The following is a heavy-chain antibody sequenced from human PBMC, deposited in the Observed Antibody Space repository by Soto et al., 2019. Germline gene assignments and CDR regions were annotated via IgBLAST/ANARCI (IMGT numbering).Heavy chain of an antibody. D-gene: IGHD2-2*01. Sequence: QVQLVQSGAEVKKPGSSVKVSCKASGGSFNTFAISWVRQAPGQGLEWMGGIIPVSGRVTYAQKFQGRVMITADESTSTAYMELSRLRSDDTAMYYCADLSLGYCITTTCPPDYWGQGTLVTVSS. CDR1: GGSFNTFA. CDR3: ADLSLGYCITTTCPPDY. CDR2: IIPVSGRV. J-gene: IGHJ4*02. V-gene: IGHV1-69*12.